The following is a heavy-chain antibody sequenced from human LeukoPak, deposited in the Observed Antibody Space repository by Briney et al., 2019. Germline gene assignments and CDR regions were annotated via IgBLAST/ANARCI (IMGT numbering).Heavy chain of an antibody. Sequence: GGSLRLSCAASGFSFSTYGMHWVRQAPGKGLEWVTFIRYDGNEKYYADSVKGRFIISRDNPNNTVFLQMNSLRPEDTAVYYCAKDFYPLGNYVIYFDYWGQGTLVTVSS. J-gene: IGHJ4*02. V-gene: IGHV3-30*02. CDR1: GFSFSTYG. D-gene: IGHD1-7*01. CDR3: AKDFYPLGNYVIYFDY. CDR2: IRYDGNEK.